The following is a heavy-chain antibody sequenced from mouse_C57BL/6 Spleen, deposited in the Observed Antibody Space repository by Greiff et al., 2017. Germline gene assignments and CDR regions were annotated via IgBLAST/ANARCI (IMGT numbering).Heavy chain of an antibody. CDR3: AREGGNLYARDY. J-gene: IGHJ4*01. D-gene: IGHD2-1*01. CDR2: INPSSGYT. Sequence: VQLQQSGAELARPGASVTMSCKASGYTFTSYTMHWVKQRPGQGLEWIGYINPSSGYTKYNQKFKDKATLTADKSSSTAYMQLSSLTSEDSAVYYGAREGGNLYARDYWGQGTSVTVSS. CDR1: GYTFTSYT. V-gene: IGHV1-4*01.